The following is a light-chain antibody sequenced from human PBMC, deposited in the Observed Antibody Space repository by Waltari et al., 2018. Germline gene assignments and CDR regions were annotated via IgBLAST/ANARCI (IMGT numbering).Light chain of an antibody. CDR2: DGF. J-gene: IGLJ2*01. CDR3: CSYAGRYTWV. V-gene: IGLV2-11*01. CDR1: SSDVGGHDF. Sequence: QSALTQPRSVSGSPGQSVTISCIGTSSDVGGHDFVSWYRQDPGKAPKGMIYDGFKVPSGVPDRFSGSKSGNTASLTSSGLQAEDEADYYCCSYAGRYTWVFGGGTTLTVL.